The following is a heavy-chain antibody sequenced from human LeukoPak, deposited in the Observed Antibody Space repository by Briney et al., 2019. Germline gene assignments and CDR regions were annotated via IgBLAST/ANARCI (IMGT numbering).Heavy chain of an antibody. CDR3: ARVLNYYDSSGYYFSY. CDR2: ISYDGSNK. CDR1: GFTFSYYT. V-gene: IGHV3-30-3*01. Sequence: PGRSLRLSCAASGFTFSYYTMHWVRQAPGKGLEWVAVISYDGSNKYYADSVNGRFTISRDNSKNTLYLQMNSLRAEDTAVYYCARVLNYYDSSGYYFSYWGQGTLVTVSS. J-gene: IGHJ4*02. D-gene: IGHD3-22*01.